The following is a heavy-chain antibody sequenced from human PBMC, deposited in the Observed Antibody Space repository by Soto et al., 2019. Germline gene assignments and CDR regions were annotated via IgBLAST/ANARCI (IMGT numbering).Heavy chain of an antibody. J-gene: IGHJ4*02. CDR2: INAGNGNT. CDR3: ERENLRGARPVLPDY. V-gene: IGHV1-3*01. D-gene: IGHD2-2*01. CDR1: GYTFTSYA. Sequence: GASVKVSCKASGYTFTSYAMHWVRQAPGQRLEWMGWINAGNGNTKYSQKFQGRVTITRDTSASTAYMELSSLRSEDTAVYYCERENLRGARPVLPDYWGQGTLVNVSS.